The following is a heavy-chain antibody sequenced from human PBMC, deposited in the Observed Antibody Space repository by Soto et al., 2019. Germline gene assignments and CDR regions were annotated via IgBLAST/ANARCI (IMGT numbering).Heavy chain of an antibody. CDR2: ISSSSSYT. Sequence: QVQLVESGGGLVKPGGSLRLSCAGSGFTFSDYYMTWIRQAPGKGLEWVSFISSSSSYTGYADSVKGRFTISRDNAKNSLYLQMNSLRAEDTALYYCARDRLMSGWYPDWGQGTLVTVSS. V-gene: IGHV3-11*06. CDR1: GFTFSDYY. D-gene: IGHD6-19*01. CDR3: ARDRLMSGWYPD. J-gene: IGHJ4*02.